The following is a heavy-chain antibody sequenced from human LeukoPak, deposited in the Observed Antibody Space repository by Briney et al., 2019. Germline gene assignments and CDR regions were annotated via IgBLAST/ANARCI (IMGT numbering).Heavy chain of an antibody. CDR2: INPNSGGT. D-gene: IGHD6-6*01. J-gene: IGHJ4*02. CDR1: GYTFTGYY. Sequence: ASVKVSCKASGYTFTGYYMHWVRQAPGQGLEWMGRINPNSGGTNYAQKFQGRVTMTRDTSISTAYMELSRLRSDDTAVYYCARSSSSGVWVAYWGQGTLVTVSS. CDR3: ARSSSSGVWVAY. V-gene: IGHV1-2*06.